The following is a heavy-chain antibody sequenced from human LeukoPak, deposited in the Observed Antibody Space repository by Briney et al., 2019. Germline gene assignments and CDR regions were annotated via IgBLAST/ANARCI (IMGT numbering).Heavy chain of an antibody. CDR1: EFIFSDYW. CDR2: IKEGGREE. D-gene: IGHD3-10*01. J-gene: IGHJ5*01. V-gene: IGHV3-7*03. CDR3: ARDNGGWFDS. Sequence: QSGGSLRLSCVASEFIFSDYWMSWVRQPPGKGLEWVANIKEGGREEKYVGSVKGRFAISRDDAKSTLYLQMDSLSGDDTAVYYCARDNGGWFDSWGGGTLVIVSS.